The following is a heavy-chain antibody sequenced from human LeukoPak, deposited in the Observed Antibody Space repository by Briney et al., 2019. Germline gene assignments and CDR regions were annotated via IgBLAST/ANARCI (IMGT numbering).Heavy chain of an antibody. Sequence: GGSLRLSCAASGFTFSSYGMHWVRQAPGKGLEWVAVIWYDGSNKYYADSVKGRFTISRDNSKNTLYLQMNSLRVEDTAVFYCAGDQYDTWSRRGNFDSWGQGTLVIVSS. V-gene: IGHV3-33*01. CDR3: AGDQYDTWSRRGNFDS. D-gene: IGHD3-3*01. J-gene: IGHJ4*02. CDR1: GFTFSSYG. CDR2: IWYDGSNK.